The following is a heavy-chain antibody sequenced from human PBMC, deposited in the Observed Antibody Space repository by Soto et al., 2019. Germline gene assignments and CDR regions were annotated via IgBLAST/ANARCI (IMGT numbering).Heavy chain of an antibody. CDR2: ISYDGSNK. D-gene: IGHD2-2*01. CDR3: ARVLDIVVVPAAMGDYYYGMDV. Sequence: QVQLVESGGGVVQPGRSLRLSCAASGFTFSSYAMHWVRQAPGKGLERVAVISYDGSNKYYADSVKGRFTISRDNSKNTLYLQMNSLRAEDTAVYYCARVLDIVVVPAAMGDYYYGMDVWGQGTTVTVSS. V-gene: IGHV3-30-3*01. CDR1: GFTFSSYA. J-gene: IGHJ6*02.